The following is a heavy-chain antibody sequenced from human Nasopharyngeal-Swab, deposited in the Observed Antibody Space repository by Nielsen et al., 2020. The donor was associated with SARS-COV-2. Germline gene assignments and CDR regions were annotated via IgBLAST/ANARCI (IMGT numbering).Heavy chain of an antibody. V-gene: IGHV4-31*03. J-gene: IGHJ5*02. CDR3: ARLLGGFYYGSGSYSPFDWFDP. CDR2: IYYSGST. Sequence: SETLSLTCTVSGGSLNSGGYYWSWSRQHPGKGLGWIGYIYYSGSTYYNPSLKSRVTISVDTSKNQFSLKLSSVTAADTAVYYCARLLGGFYYGSGSYSPFDWFDPWGQGTLVTVSS. D-gene: IGHD3-10*01. CDR1: GGSLNSGGYY.